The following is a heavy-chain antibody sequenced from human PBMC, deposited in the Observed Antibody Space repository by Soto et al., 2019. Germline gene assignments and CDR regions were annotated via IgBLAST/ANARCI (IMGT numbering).Heavy chain of an antibody. Sequence: QVQLVQSGAEVKKPGASVKVSCKASGYTFTSFYMHWVRQAPGQGLEWMGIINPSGTTTDYAQKFQGRVNMTRYTSTSTYYMELSSLTSEDTAVYYCAKPQIARHYYYGMEVWGQGTAVTVSS. CDR2: INPSGTTT. CDR1: GYTFTSFY. CDR3: AKPQIARHYYYGMEV. V-gene: IGHV1-46*01. J-gene: IGHJ6*02.